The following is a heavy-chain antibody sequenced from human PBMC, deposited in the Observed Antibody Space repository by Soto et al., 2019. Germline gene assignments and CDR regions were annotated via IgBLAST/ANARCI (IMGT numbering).Heavy chain of an antibody. V-gene: IGHV3-74*01. J-gene: IGHJ6*02. Sequence: EVQLVESGGGLVQLGGFLRLSCATSGFTFSDYWMNWVRQAPGKGLVWVSRINSDGSSTGHADSVKGRFTISRDNAKNTLYLQMNSLRGEDTAVYYSARRHQIPYYYGMDVWGQGTTVTVSS. CDR2: INSDGSST. D-gene: IGHD2-21*01. CDR3: ARRHQIPYYYGMDV. CDR1: GFTFSDYW.